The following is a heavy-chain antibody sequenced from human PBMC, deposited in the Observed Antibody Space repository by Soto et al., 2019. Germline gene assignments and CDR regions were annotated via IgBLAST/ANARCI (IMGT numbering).Heavy chain of an antibody. Sequence: SQTLSLTCVISGDSVSSNSAAWNWIRQSPSRGLEWLGRTYYRSKWYNDYAVSVKSRITINPDTSKNQFSLQLNSMTPEDTAVYYCARDLKAGTGDRFDPWGQGTLVTVSS. D-gene: IGHD3-10*01. CDR2: TYYRSKWYN. J-gene: IGHJ5*02. V-gene: IGHV6-1*01. CDR3: ARDLKAGTGDRFDP. CDR1: GDSVSSNSAA.